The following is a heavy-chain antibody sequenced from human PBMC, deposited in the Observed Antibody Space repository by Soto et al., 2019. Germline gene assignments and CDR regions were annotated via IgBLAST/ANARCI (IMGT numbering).Heavy chain of an antibody. Sequence: ASVKVSCKASGYTFTSYDINWVRQATGQGLEWMGWMNPNSGNTGYAQKFQGRVTMTGNTSISTAYMELSSLRSEDTAVYYCARAPISHPSLDFDYWGQGTLVTVSS. D-gene: IGHD3-16*01. CDR1: GYTFTSYD. V-gene: IGHV1-8*01. CDR2: MNPNSGNT. CDR3: ARAPISHPSLDFDY. J-gene: IGHJ4*02.